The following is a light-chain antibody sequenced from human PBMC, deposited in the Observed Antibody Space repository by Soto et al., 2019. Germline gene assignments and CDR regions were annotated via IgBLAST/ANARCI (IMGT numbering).Light chain of an antibody. J-gene: IGKJ5*01. CDR2: GAS. CDR1: QTVSRN. V-gene: IGKV3-11*01. Sequence: EVVMTQSPATLSVSPGERATLSCRASQTVSRNLAWYQQRPGQAPRLLMYGASSRAAGIPDRFSGSGSGTDFTLTISSLEPEDFGVFYCQQRFDWPKITFGQGTRLE. CDR3: QQRFDWPKIT.